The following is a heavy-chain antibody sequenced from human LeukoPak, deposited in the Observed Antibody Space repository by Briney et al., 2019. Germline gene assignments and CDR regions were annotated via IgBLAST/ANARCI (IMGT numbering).Heavy chain of an antibody. J-gene: IGHJ6*02. CDR1: GGSFGGYY. CDR3: AGGLRPGDCSSTSCYTYYYGMDV. Sequence: SETLSLTCAVYGGSFGGYYWSWIRQPPGKGLEWIGEINHSGSTNYNPSLKSRVTISVDTSKNQFSLKLSSVTAADTAVYYCAGGLRPGDCSSTSCYTYYYGMDVWGQGTTVTVSS. D-gene: IGHD2-2*02. V-gene: IGHV4-34*01. CDR2: INHSGST.